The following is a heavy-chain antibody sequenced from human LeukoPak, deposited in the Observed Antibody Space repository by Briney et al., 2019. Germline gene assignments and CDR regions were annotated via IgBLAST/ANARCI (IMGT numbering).Heavy chain of an antibody. V-gene: IGHV1-2*06. Sequence: ASVKVSCKASGYTFTGYYMHWVRQAPGQGLEWMGRINPNSGGTNYAQRFQGRVTMTRDTSINTAYMELSRLRSDDTAVYYCARGRNYCSGGSCYYMDVWGKGTTVTVS. CDR1: GYTFTGYY. CDR2: INPNSGGT. D-gene: IGHD2-15*01. J-gene: IGHJ6*03. CDR3: ARGRNYCSGGSCYYMDV.